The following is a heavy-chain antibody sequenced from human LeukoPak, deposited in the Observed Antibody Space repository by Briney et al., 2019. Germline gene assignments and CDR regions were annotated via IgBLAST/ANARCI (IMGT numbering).Heavy chain of an antibody. CDR3: ARSPVGGSYYGTHDY. V-gene: IGHV5-51*01. CDR1: GYSFTSYW. J-gene: IGHJ4*02. D-gene: IGHD1-26*01. Sequence: GESLQISCKGSGYSFTSYWIGWVRQMPGKGLEWMGIIYPGDSDTRYSPSFQGQVTISADKSISTAYLQWSSLKASDTAMYYCARSPVGGSYYGTHDYWGQGTLVTVSS. CDR2: IYPGDSDT.